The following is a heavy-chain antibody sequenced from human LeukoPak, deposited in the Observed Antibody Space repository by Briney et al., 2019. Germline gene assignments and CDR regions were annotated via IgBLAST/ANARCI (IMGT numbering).Heavy chain of an antibody. V-gene: IGHV1-69*04. CDR2: IIPILGIA. Sequence: GASVKVSCKASGGTFSSYAISWVRQAPGQGLEWMGRIIPILGIANYAQKFQGRVTITADKSTSTAYVELSSLRSEDTAVYYCARKIPDFDYWGQGTLVTVSS. J-gene: IGHJ4*02. CDR3: ARKIPDFDY. CDR1: GGTFSSYA.